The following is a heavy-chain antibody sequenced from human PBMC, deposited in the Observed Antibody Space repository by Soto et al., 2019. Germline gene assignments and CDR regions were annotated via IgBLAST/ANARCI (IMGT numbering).Heavy chain of an antibody. CDR2: IYYSGST. CDR1: GGSISSYY. V-gene: IGHV4-59*01. D-gene: IGHD7-27*01. CDR3: ARGWGGYFQH. Sequence: QVQLQESGPGLVKPSETLSLTCIVSGGSISSYYWSCIRQPPGMGLEWIGYIYYSGSTNYNPSLKRRVNISVDTSKHQFSLQLSSVTAADTAVYYCARGWGGYFQHWGQGTLVTVSS. J-gene: IGHJ1*01.